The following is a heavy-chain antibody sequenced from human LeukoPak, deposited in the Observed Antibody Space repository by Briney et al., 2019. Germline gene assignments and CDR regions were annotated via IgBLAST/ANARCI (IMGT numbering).Heavy chain of an antibody. CDR3: ARVYDILTGYYKVPSRDAFDI. Sequence: PGGSLRLSCAASGFTFSNYAMSWVRQAPGKGLEWVSGINVSGGSTFYADSVRGRFTISRDNSKNTLYLQMNSLRAEDTAVYYCARVYDILTGYYKVPSRDAFDIWGQGTMVTVSS. V-gene: IGHV3-23*01. J-gene: IGHJ3*02. CDR2: INVSGGST. CDR1: GFTFSNYA. D-gene: IGHD3-9*01.